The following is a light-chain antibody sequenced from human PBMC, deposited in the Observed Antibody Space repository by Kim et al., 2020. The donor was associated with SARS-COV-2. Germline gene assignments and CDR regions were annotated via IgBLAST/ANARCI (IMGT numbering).Light chain of an antibody. J-gene: IGLJ2*01. V-gene: IGLV3-19*01. CDR1: SLRSFY. Sequence: ALGQTVTITCQGDSLRSFYGSWYQQKPGQAPILVFYGYNNRPSGIPDRFPGSSSGNTASLTITGAQAEDEADYYCNSRDSSGNHLVFGGGTQLTVL. CDR2: GYN. CDR3: NSRDSSGNHLV.